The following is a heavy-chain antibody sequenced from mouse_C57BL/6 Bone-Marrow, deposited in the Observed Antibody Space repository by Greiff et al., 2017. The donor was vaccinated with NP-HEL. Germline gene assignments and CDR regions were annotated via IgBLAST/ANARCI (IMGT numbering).Heavy chain of an antibody. CDR2: ISSGSSTI. V-gene: IGHV5-17*01. CDR3: ARQGQSLDY. Sequence: EVMLVESGGGLVKPGGSLQLSCAASGFTFSDYGMHWVRQAPEKGLEWVAYISSGSSTIYYADTVKGRFTFSIDNATNTLFLQLTSLRSAYTALFYCARQGQSLDYWGKGTTLTVSS. CDR1: GFTFSDYG. J-gene: IGHJ2*01. D-gene: IGHD3-3*01.